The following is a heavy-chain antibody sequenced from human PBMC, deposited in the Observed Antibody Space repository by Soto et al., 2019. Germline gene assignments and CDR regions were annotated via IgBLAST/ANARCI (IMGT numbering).Heavy chain of an antibody. CDR1: GFTFTSYA. V-gene: IGHV3-30*04. D-gene: IGHD2-2*01. CDR3: ARGRFSTTLYAGFDP. Sequence: LRLSGAASGFTFTSYAMHWVRQAPGKGLEWVAAISYHGRDGYYADSVKGRFSISRDNSKNTLNLQMNSLRAEDTAVYYCARGRFSTTLYAGFDPWGQGTPVT. J-gene: IGHJ5*02. CDR2: ISYHGRDG.